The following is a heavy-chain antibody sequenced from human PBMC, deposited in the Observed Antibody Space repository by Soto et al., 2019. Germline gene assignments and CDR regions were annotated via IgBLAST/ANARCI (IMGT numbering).Heavy chain of an antibody. CDR2: INAGNGNT. Sequence: ASVKVSCKASGYTLTSYAIHWVRQAPGQRLEWMGWINAGNGNTKYSQKFQGRVTITRDTSASTAYMELSSLAIEDTAIYYCARSDVQGSSWFRFLDSWGQGTLVTVSS. CDR1: GYTLTSYA. J-gene: IGHJ4*02. V-gene: IGHV1-3*01. D-gene: IGHD6-13*01. CDR3: ARSDVQGSSWFRFLDS.